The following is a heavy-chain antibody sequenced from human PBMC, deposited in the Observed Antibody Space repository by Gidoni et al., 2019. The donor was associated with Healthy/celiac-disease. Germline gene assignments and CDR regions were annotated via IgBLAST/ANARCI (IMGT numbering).Heavy chain of an antibody. J-gene: IGHJ4*02. D-gene: IGHD6-19*01. CDR3: ASHQGSGWYIDY. Sequence: EVKLVESGGGLVKPGGSLRLACAASGCTFSSYSMNWVRQAPGKGLEWVSSISSSSSYIYYADSVKGRFTISRDNAKNSLYLQMNSLSAEDTAVYYCASHQGSGWYIDYWGQGTLVTVSS. V-gene: IGHV3-21*01. CDR1: GCTFSSYS. CDR2: ISSSSSYI.